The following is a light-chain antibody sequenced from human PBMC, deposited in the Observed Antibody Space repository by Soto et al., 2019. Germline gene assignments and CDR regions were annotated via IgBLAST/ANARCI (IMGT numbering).Light chain of an antibody. V-gene: IGKV3-20*01. CDR1: ESIRNTF. CDR3: QQYAESPRT. CDR2: GAS. J-gene: IGKJ4*01. Sequence: EIVLTQSPDTLSLSPGERATLSCRASESIRNTFLAWYQQKPGQAPRLLIYGASSRAIGIPDKFSGSGSGTDYTLTISRLEPGDFAQYYCQQYAESPRTFGGGTKVEIK.